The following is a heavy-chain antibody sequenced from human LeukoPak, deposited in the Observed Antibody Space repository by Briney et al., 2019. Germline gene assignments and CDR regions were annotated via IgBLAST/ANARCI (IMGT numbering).Heavy chain of an antibody. CDR3: AKDPPYSSSWLQDAFDI. CDR1: GFTFTSDA. V-gene: IGHV3-23*01. Sequence: PGGSLRLSCVAPGFTFTSDAMNWVRQAPGKGLEWVSSTVSRGTTQYADSVKGRFTISRDNSKNTLYLQMNSLRAEDTAVYYCAKDPPYSSSWLQDAFDIWGQGTMVTVSS. D-gene: IGHD6-13*01. J-gene: IGHJ3*02. CDR2: TVSRGTT.